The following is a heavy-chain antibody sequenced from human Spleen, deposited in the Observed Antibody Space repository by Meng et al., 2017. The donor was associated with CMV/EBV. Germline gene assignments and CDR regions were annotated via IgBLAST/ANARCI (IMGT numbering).Heavy chain of an antibody. V-gene: IGHV3-23*03. Sequence: GESLKISCAASGFTFSSYAMSWVRQAPGKGLEWVSVIYSGGSSTYYADSVKGRFTISRDNSKNTLYLQMNSLRAEDTAVYYCAKDYYYDSSGYQFMYYFGYWGQGTLVTVSS. CDR3: AKDYYYDSSGYQFMYYFGY. D-gene: IGHD3-22*01. J-gene: IGHJ4*02. CDR2: IYSGGSST. CDR1: GFTFSSYA.